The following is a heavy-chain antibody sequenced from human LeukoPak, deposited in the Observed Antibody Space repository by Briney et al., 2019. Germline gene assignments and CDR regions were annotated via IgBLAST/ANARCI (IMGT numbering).Heavy chain of an antibody. CDR2: IYYSGST. V-gene: IGHV4-31*11. CDR3: ARVGYDFWSGYYVSHYYYGMDV. CDR1: GGSFSGYY. D-gene: IGHD3-3*01. J-gene: IGHJ6*02. Sequence: SETLSLTCVVNGGSFSGYYWSWIRQHPGKGLEWIGYIYYSGSTYYNPSLKSRVTISVDTSKNQFSLKLSSVTAADTAVYYCARVGYDFWSGYYVSHYYYGMDVWGQGTTVTVSS.